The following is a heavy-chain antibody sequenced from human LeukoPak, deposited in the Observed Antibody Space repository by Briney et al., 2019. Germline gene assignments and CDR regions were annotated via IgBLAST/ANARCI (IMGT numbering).Heavy chain of an antibody. Sequence: HPGGSLRLSCAVSGFNFSSYWMSWVRQAPGKGREWVANIKQDGSEKYLVDSVKGRFTISRDNAKNSLYLQMESLRAEDTAVYYCARGEYYYDGGYWGQGTLVTVSS. V-gene: IGHV3-7*04. J-gene: IGHJ4*02. CDR1: GFNFSSYW. CDR2: IKQDGSEK. D-gene: IGHD3-22*01. CDR3: ARGEYYYDGGY.